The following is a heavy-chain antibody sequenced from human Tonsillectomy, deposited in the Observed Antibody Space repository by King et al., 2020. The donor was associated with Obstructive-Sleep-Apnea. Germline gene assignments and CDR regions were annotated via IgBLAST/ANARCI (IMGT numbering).Heavy chain of an antibody. Sequence: VQLVESGGGLVQPGRSLRLSCVASGFTFDDYAMHWVRQAPGKGLEWVSGISWNSGSLGYVDSVNGRFTISRDNVKKSLYLQMNSLRVEDTALYYCAKDKDSSGWYADYWGQGTLVTVSS. V-gene: IGHV3-9*01. J-gene: IGHJ4*02. CDR3: AKDKDSSGWYADY. D-gene: IGHD6-19*01. CDR2: ISWNSGSL. CDR1: GFTFDDYA.